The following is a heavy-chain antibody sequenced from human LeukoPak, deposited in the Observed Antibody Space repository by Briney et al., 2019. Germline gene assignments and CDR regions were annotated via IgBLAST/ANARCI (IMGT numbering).Heavy chain of an antibody. J-gene: IGHJ4*02. CDR2: IKGKTDGGTT. Sequence: GGSLRLSCAASGFTFNNAWMSWVRQAPGKGLEWVGRIKGKTDGGTTDYAAPVKGRFTISRDDSKNTLYLQMNSLKTEDTAVYYCSTTDNIAAANWGQGTLVTVSS. D-gene: IGHD6-13*01. V-gene: IGHV3-15*01. CDR3: STTDNIAAAN. CDR1: GFTFNNAW.